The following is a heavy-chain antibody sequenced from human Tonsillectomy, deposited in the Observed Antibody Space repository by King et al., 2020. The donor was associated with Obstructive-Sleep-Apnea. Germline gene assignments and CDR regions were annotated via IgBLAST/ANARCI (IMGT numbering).Heavy chain of an antibody. Sequence: VQLVESGGGVVQPGRSLRLACGASGFIFSSYAMHWVRQAPGRGLEWLAVVSDDGSDKEYAESVKGRFTISRDNSKNTLYLEMNRLRGEDTAVFYGARVDPVLGGYYYYGMDVWGQGTTVTVSS. CDR1: GFIFSSYA. V-gene: IGHV3-30*04. CDR3: ARVDPVLGGYYYYGMDV. D-gene: IGHD2-15*01. J-gene: IGHJ6*02. CDR2: VSDDGSDK.